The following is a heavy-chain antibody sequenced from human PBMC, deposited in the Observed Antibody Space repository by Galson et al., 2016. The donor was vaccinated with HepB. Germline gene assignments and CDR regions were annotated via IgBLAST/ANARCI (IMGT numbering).Heavy chain of an antibody. CDR1: GVAFTSYA. D-gene: IGHD2/OR15-2a*01. CDR2: ITGSGGDT. J-gene: IGHJ6*02. V-gene: IGHV3-23*01. CDR3: ANGGTRFQPGERNYYNVMDV. Sequence: SLRLSCAASGVAFTSYAMTWVRQVPGKGLEWVSSITGSGGDTYYVDSVKGRFSISRDNSKNTLYLQMKSLRADDTAVYYCANGGTRFQPGERNYYNVMDVWGQGTTVTVSS.